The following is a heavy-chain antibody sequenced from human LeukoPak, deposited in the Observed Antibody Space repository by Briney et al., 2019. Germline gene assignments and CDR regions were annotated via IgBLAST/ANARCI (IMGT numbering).Heavy chain of an antibody. CDR2: ISYDGSNK. V-gene: IGHV3-30*03. CDR1: GSTFSSYG. CDR3: ASSRGAFDI. J-gene: IGHJ3*02. Sequence: GRSLRLSCAASGSTFSSYGMHWVRQAPGKGLEWVAVISYDGSNKYYADSVKGRFTISRDNSKNTLYLQMNSLRAEDTAVYYCASSRGAFDIWGQGTMVTVSS. D-gene: IGHD6-13*01.